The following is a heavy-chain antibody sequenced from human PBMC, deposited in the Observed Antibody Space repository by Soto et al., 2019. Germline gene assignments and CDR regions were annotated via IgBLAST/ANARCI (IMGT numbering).Heavy chain of an antibody. CDR1: GGSISSGGYS. V-gene: IGHV4-30-2*01. CDR2: IYHSGST. J-gene: IGHJ4*02. D-gene: IGHD2-15*01. CDR3: ARGWSPSFDF. Sequence: KPSETLSLTCAVSGGSISSGGYSWSWIRQPPGKGLEWIGYIYHSGSTYYNPSLKSRVTISVDRSKNQFSLKLSSVTAADTAVYYCARGWSPSFDFWGRGTLVTVSS.